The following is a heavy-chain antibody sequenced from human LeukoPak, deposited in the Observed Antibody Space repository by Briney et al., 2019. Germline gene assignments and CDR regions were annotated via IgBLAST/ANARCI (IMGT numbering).Heavy chain of an antibody. D-gene: IGHD2-2*01. V-gene: IGHV3-23*03. CDR2: IYSGGST. CDR1: GFTFSSYA. Sequence: PGGSLRLSCAASGFTFSSYAMHWVRQAPGKGLEWVSVIYSGGSTYYADSVKGRFTISRDNSKNTLYLQMNSLRAEDTAVYYCANSFCSSTSCYADYYYYMDVWGKGTTVTISS. CDR3: ANSFCSSTSCYADYYYYMDV. J-gene: IGHJ6*03.